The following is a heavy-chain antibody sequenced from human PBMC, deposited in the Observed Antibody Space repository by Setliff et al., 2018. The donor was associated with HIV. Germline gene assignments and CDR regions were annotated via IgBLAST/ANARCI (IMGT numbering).Heavy chain of an antibody. D-gene: IGHD5-18*01. CDR3: ARNQGNSFGQGFDY. CDR1: GFTFGDHY. Sequence: GGSMRLSCTASGFTFGDHYLDWVRQAPGKGLEWVCRIRNKSNSFTIEYAASVRVRFTISKDESKNFLFLQMNSLKPEDTAVYYCARNQGNSFGQGFDYWGQGTLVTVSS. J-gene: IGHJ4*02. CDR2: IRNKSNSFTI. V-gene: IGHV3-72*01.